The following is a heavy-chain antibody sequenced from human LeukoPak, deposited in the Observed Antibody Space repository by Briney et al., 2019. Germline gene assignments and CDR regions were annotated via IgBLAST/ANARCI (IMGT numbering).Heavy chain of an antibody. J-gene: IGHJ4*02. CDR3: ARDKPIERLLAPIDY. D-gene: IGHD2-15*01. CDR1: GYTFTSYG. Sequence: GASVKVSCKASGYTFTSYGISWVRQAPGQGLEWMGWISAYNGNTNYAQKLQGRVTMTTDTSTSTAYMELRSLRSDDTAVYYCARDKPIERLLAPIDYWGQGTLVTVSS. CDR2: ISAYNGNT. V-gene: IGHV1-18*01.